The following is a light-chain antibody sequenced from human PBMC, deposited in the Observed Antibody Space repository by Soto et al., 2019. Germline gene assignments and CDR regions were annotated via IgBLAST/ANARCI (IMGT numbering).Light chain of an antibody. CDR1: QSVGSD. CDR2: GAS. CDR3: QQYNNWPPYT. V-gene: IGKV3-15*01. J-gene: IGKJ2*01. Sequence: EIVMTQSPATLSVSPGERATLSCRASQSVGSDLAWYQQRPGQAPRLVIFGASTRATGIPARFSGSVSGTEFTLTIRSLQSEELAVYYCQQYNNWPPYTFGQGTKLEIK.